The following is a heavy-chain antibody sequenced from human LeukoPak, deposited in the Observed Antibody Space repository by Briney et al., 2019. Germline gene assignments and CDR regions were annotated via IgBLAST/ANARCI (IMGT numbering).Heavy chain of an antibody. CDR1: GYTFTSYG. J-gene: IGHJ3*02. D-gene: IGHD3-16*01. V-gene: IGHV1-18*01. CDR3: ATVLTTGDFGGFDI. CDR2: ISAYNGNT. Sequence: ASVKVSCKASGYTFTSYGISWVRQAPGQGLEWMGWISAYNGNTNYAQKLQGRVTITTDTSTSTAYMELRSLRSDDTAVYYSATVLTTGDFGGFDIWGQGTMVTVSS.